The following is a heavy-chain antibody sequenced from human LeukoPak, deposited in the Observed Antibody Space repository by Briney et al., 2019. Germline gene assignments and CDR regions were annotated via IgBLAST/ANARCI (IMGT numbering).Heavy chain of an antibody. V-gene: IGHV4-39*01. D-gene: IGHD4-23*01. J-gene: IGHJ3*02. CDR2: IYYRGGT. Sequence: SETLSLTCTVSGGSISSSSYSWGWIRQPPGKGLEWIGSIYYRGGTYYNPSLKSRVTISVDTSKNQFSLKLSSVTAADTAVYYCARLVVTNDAFDIWGQGTMVTVSS. CDR3: ARLVVTNDAFDI. CDR1: GGSISSSSYS.